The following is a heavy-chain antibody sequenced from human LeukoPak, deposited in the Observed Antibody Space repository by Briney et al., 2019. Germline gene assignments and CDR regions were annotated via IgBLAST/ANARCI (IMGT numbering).Heavy chain of an antibody. Sequence: GASVKVSCKASSYRSPNYGITWVRQAPGHGLEWMGWISTYNGNTQYAQNLQGRVTLTTDSSTNTAYMELRSLTSDDTAVYYCAIPAKGAYFYYYMDVWGEGTSVTVSS. J-gene: IGHJ6*03. CDR1: SYRSPNYG. CDR2: ISTYNGNT. V-gene: IGHV1-18*01. CDR3: AIPAKGAYFYYYMDV.